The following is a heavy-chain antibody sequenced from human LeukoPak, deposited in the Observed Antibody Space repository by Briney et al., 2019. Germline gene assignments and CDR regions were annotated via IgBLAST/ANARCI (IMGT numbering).Heavy chain of an antibody. CDR3: ARVRAEQYSSGWYQDY. V-gene: IGHV3-21*01. CDR2: LSGTSTYI. D-gene: IGHD6-19*01. CDR1: GFTFSTYS. Sequence: GGSLRLSCAASGFTFSTYSMIWVRQPPGKGLEWVSSLSGTSTYIYYADSVKGRFTISRDNAKSSLYLQMSSLRAEDTAVYYCARVRAEQYSSGWYQDYWGQGTLVTVSP. J-gene: IGHJ4*02.